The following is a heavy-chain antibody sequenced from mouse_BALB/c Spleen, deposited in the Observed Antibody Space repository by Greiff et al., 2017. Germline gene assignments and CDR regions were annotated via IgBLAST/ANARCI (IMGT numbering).Heavy chain of an antibody. CDR2: ISSGGST. D-gene: IGHD4-1*01. CDR1: GFTFSSYA. CDR3: ARPKLGPIAY. Sequence: EVQLVESGGGLVKPGGSLKLSCAASGFTFSSYAMSWVRQTPEKRLEWVASISSGGSTYYPDSVKGRFTISRDNARNILYLQMSSLKSEDTAMYYCARPKLGPIAYWGQGTLVTVSA. J-gene: IGHJ3*01. V-gene: IGHV5-6-5*01.